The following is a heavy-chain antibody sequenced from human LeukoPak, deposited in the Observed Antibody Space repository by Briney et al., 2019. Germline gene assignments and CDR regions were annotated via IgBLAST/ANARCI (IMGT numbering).Heavy chain of an antibody. J-gene: IGHJ6*02. Sequence: GGSLRLSCAASGFTFSAYWMSWDRQAPGKGLEWVANIKQDGSDKFYADSMKGRFTISRDNAKNSVYLQMDSLRVEDTAVYYCTRDYRGKDVWGRGTTVTVS. D-gene: IGHD3-16*02. CDR2: IKQDGSDK. CDR3: TRDYRGKDV. CDR1: GFTFSAYW. V-gene: IGHV3-7*01.